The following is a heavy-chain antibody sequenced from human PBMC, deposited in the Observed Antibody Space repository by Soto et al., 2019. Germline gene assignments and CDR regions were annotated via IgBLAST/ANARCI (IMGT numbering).Heavy chain of an antibody. V-gene: IGHV3-7*01. D-gene: IGHD4-17*01. CDR2: IKQDGSEK. CDR3: ARVYVYGDYPDDAFDI. Sequence: GGSLRLSCAASGFTFSSYLMSWVRQAPGKGLEWVANIKQDGSEKYYVDSVKGRFTISRDNAKNSLYLQMNSLRAEDTAVYHCARVYVYGDYPDDAFDIWGQGTMVTV. J-gene: IGHJ3*02. CDR1: GFTFSSYL.